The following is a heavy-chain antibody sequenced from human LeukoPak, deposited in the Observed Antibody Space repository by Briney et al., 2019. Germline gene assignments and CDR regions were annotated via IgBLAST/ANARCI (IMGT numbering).Heavy chain of an antibody. J-gene: IGHJ4*02. CDR2: IYYSGST. Sequence: SETLSLTCTVSGGSISSSSYYWGWIRQPPGKGLEWIGSIYYSGSTYYNTSLKSRVTISVDTSKHQFSLKLSSVTAADTAVYYCAGDIAVAGTSVSGWGQGTLVTVSS. CDR3: AGDIAVAGTSVSG. CDR1: GGSISSSSYY. D-gene: IGHD6-19*01. V-gene: IGHV4-39*01.